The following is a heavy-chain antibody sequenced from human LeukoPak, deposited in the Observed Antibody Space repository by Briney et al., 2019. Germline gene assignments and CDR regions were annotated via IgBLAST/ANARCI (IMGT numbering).Heavy chain of an antibody. CDR3: ARGGSGSSNDWVF. CDR1: GFTFSSYG. J-gene: IGHJ4*02. D-gene: IGHD6-19*01. CDR2: IWCGGSIN. Sequence: GRSLRLSCAASGFTFSSYGMHWVRQAPGKGLEWVAVIWCGGSINYYAVSVEGRFTIASDNAEISLFLQMNNLRVEDSAVYYCARGGSGSSNDWVFWAQGTLV. V-gene: IGHV3-33*03.